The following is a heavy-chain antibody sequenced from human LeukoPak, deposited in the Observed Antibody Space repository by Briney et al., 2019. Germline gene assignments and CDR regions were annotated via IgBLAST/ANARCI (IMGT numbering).Heavy chain of an antibody. Sequence: SQTLSLTCVISGDSVSTNSSWNWIRQSPSGGLEWLGRTYYRSKWYNDYVVSVKGRINISPDTSKNQFSLHLNSVTPEDTAVYFCARGGQGDGYSADEAFDIWGQGTMVTVS. CDR2: TYYRSKWYN. CDR3: ARGGQGDGYSADEAFDI. V-gene: IGHV6-1*01. D-gene: IGHD5-18*01. J-gene: IGHJ3*02. CDR1: GDSVSTNSS.